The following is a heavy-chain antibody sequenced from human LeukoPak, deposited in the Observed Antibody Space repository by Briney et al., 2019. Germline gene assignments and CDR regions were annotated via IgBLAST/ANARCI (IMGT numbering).Heavy chain of an antibody. J-gene: IGHJ4*02. CDR1: GASISSYY. CDR2: TYTSGSI. V-gene: IGHV4-4*07. Sequence: PSDTLSLTCTVSGASISSYYWSWIRQPAGKGLEWIGRTYTSGSINYNPSLKSRVTMSVDTSKNQFSLKLRSVTAADTAVYYCVRGGYYYGPSDWGQGTLVTVSS. D-gene: IGHD3-10*01. CDR3: VRGGYYYGPSD.